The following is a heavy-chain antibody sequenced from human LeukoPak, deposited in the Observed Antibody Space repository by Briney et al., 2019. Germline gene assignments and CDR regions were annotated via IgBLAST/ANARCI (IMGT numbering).Heavy chain of an antibody. J-gene: IGHJ5*01. Sequence: ASVKVSCKASGYTFTSYGISWVRQAPGQGLEWVGWISAYNGNTNYAQKLQGRVTMTTDTSTSTAYMELRSLRSDDTAVYYCARDALSCSSTSCPLASWGQGTLVTVSS. D-gene: IGHD2-2*01. V-gene: IGHV1-18*01. CDR3: ARDALSCSSTSCPLAS. CDR1: GYTFTSYG. CDR2: ISAYNGNT.